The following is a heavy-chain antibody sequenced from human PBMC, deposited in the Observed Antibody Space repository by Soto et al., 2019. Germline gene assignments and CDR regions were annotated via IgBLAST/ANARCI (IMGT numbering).Heavy chain of an antibody. CDR2: ISGSGGST. Sequence: EVQLLESGGGLVQPGGSLRLSCAASGFTFSSYAMSWVRQAPGKGLEWVSAISGSGGSTYYADSVKGRFTISRDNSKNTLYLQMNSLRAEDTAVYYCARDRGSSDYYYGMDVWGQGTTVTVSS. V-gene: IGHV3-23*01. J-gene: IGHJ6*02. CDR1: GFTFSSYA. D-gene: IGHD6-6*01. CDR3: ARDRGSSDYYYGMDV.